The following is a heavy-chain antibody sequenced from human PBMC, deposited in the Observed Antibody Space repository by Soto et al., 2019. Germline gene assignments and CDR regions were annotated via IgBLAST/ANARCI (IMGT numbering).Heavy chain of an antibody. Sequence: SETLSLTCTVSGGSISSGGYYWSWIRQHPGKGLEWIGYIYYSGSTYYNPSLKSRVTISVDTSKNQFSLKLSSVTAADTAVYYCARADSSWYGGYYFDYWGQGTLVTVSS. CDR1: GGSISSGGYY. V-gene: IGHV4-31*03. D-gene: IGHD6-13*01. CDR2: IYYSGST. CDR3: ARADSSWYGGYYFDY. J-gene: IGHJ4*02.